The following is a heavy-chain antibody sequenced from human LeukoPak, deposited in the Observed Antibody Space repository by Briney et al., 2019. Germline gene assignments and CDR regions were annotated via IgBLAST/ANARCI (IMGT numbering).Heavy chain of an antibody. CDR3: AAMYSSGWGHYFDY. CDR1: AFTFSSYG. Sequence: PGGSLRLSCAASAFTFSSYGMSWVRQAPGKGLEWVANIKQDGSEKYYVDSVKGRFTISRDNAKNSLYLQMNSLRAEDTAVYYCAAMYSSGWGHYFDYWGQGTLVTVSS. D-gene: IGHD6-19*01. V-gene: IGHV3-7*01. CDR2: IKQDGSEK. J-gene: IGHJ4*02.